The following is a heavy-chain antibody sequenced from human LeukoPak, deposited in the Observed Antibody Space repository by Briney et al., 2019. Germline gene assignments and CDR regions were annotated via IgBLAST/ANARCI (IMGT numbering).Heavy chain of an antibody. D-gene: IGHD3-22*01. CDR3: ARDTYYYDSSGPPGAFDI. V-gene: IGHV1-18*01. J-gene: IGHJ3*02. Sequence: ASVKVSCKASGYTFTSYGISWVRQAPGQGLEWMGWISAYNGNTNYAQKLQGRVTMTTDTSTSTAYMELRSLRSDDTAVYYCARDTYYYDSSGPPGAFDIWGQGTMVTVS. CDR2: ISAYNGNT. CDR1: GYTFTSYG.